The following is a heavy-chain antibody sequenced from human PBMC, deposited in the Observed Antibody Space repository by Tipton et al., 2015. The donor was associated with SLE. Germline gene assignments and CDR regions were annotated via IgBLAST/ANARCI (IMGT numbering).Heavy chain of an antibody. CDR2: IFHTGST. D-gene: IGHD3-16*01. V-gene: IGHV4-39*07. CDR3: ARVTRSTLGSYVFDL. Sequence: TLSLTCIVSGDSITTSNYYWDWIRQPPGKGLEWIGSIFHTGSTYYNPSLRSRVTISVDTSENQFSLKLSSVTAADTAVYYCARVTRSTLGSYVFDLWGPGTLVTVSS. J-gene: IGHJ5*02. CDR1: GDSITTSNYY.